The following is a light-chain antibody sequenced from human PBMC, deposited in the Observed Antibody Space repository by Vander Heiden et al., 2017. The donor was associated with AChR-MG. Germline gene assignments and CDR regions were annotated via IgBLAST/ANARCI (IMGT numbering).Light chain of an antibody. Sequence: QSVLTPPPSVSGAPGQRVTISCTGTSSNIGAAYDVHWYQHLPGTAPTLLIYGNSNRPSGVPDRFSASKSDTSASLAVTGLHPDDEAVYYCQSYDVSLSAAVFGGGTKLTV. CDR3: QSYDVSLSAAV. V-gene: IGLV1-40*01. J-gene: IGLJ2*01. CDR1: SSNIGAAYD. CDR2: GNS.